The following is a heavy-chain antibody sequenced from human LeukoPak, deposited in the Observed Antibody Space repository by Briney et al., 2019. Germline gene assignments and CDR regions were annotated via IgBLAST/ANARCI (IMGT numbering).Heavy chain of an antibody. J-gene: IGHJ4*02. D-gene: IGHD3-22*01. CDR1: GFTFSSYC. CDR3: AREYPYYHDSSAYSPSGSGLGFVADLPARGGIDY. Sequence: GGSLRLSCAASGFTFSSYCMHWVRQAPAKGLEWVAVIWYDGSNKYYADSVKGRFTISRDNSKNTLYLQMNSLRTEHTAVSYCAREYPYYHDSSAYSPSGSGLGFVADLPARGGIDYWGQRTLVPVSS. V-gene: IGHV3-33*01. CDR2: IWYDGSNK.